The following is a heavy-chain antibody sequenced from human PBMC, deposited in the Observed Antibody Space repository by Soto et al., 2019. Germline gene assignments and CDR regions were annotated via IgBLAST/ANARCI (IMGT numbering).Heavy chain of an antibody. D-gene: IGHD3-16*01. CDR2: IYYSGST. J-gene: IGHJ4*02. CDR1: GGSISSGGYY. Sequence: QVQLQESGPGLVKPSQTLSLTCTVSGGSISSGGYYWSWIRQHPGKGLEWIGYIYYSGSTYYNPSLKSRVTISVDTSKNLFSLKLSSVTAADTAVYYCARSSLLSGGIDYWGQGTLVTVSS. CDR3: ARSSLLSGGIDY. V-gene: IGHV4-31*03.